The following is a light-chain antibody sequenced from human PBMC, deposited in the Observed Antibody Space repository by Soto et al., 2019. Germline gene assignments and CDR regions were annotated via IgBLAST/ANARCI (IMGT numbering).Light chain of an antibody. CDR2: DAS. J-gene: IGKJ1*01. CDR1: QSVSSY. CDR3: QQYGFSPPWT. V-gene: IGKV3-20*01. Sequence: EICLTPSPATPSLSSGEGATVSRRASQSVSSYLAWYQQKPGQAPRLLIFDASSRATGIPDRFRGSGSGTDFSLTISRLEPEDLAVYYCQQYGFSPPWTFGQGTKVDIK.